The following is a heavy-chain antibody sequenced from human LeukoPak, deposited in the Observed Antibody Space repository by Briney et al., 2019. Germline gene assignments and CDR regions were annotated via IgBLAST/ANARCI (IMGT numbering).Heavy chain of an antibody. CDR2: INPNSGGT. V-gene: IGHV1-2*02. CDR1: GNTFTGYY. D-gene: IGHD3-22*01. CDR3: ARDLGITMIPRAQPNWFDP. Sequence: GASVKVSCKASGNTFTGYYMHWVRQAPGEGLEWMGWINPNSGGTNYAQKFQGRVTMTRDTSISTAYMELSRLRSDDTAVYYCARDLGITMIPRAQPNWFDPWGQGTLVTVSS. J-gene: IGHJ5*02.